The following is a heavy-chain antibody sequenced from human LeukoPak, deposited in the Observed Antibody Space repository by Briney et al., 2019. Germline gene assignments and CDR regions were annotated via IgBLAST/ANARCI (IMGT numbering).Heavy chain of an antibody. CDR2: ISSSSSTI. D-gene: IGHD1-26*01. Sequence: GGSLRLSCAASGFTFSSYSMNWVRQAPGKGLEWVSYISSSSSTIYYADSVKGRFTISRENAKNSLDLQLNSLRAGDTAVYYCARGVGELQLAPFDFWGQGTLVTVSS. CDR3: ARGVGELQLAPFDF. CDR1: GFTFSSYS. J-gene: IGHJ4*02. V-gene: IGHV3-48*01.